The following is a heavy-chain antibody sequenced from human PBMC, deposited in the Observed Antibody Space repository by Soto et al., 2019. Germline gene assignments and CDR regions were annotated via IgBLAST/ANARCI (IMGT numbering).Heavy chain of an antibody. CDR3: AHRGSITMTYDAFDI. D-gene: IGHD3-22*01. CDR2: IYWDDDK. J-gene: IGHJ3*02. CDR1: GFSLSTSGVG. V-gene: IGHV2-5*02. Sequence: QITLKESGPTLVKPTQTLTLTCTFSGFSLSTSGVGVGWIRQPPGKALEWLALIYWDDDKRYSPSLKSRLTITKDTAKNQVVLTMTNMDPVDTATYYCAHRGSITMTYDAFDIWGQGTMVTVSS.